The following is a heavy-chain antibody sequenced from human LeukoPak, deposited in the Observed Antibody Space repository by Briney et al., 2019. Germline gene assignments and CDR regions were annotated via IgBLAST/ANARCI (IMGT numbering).Heavy chain of an antibody. CDR1: GYSFTSYW. V-gene: IGHV5-51*01. Sequence: GESLKISCKGSGYSFTSYWIGWVRQMPGKGLEWMGIIYPGDSDTRYSPSFQGQVTISADKSISTAYLQWSSLKASDTAMYYCARLRQELVVPAATGAFDIWGQGTMVTVSS. CDR2: IYPGDSDT. J-gene: IGHJ3*02. D-gene: IGHD2-2*01. CDR3: ARLRQELVVPAATGAFDI.